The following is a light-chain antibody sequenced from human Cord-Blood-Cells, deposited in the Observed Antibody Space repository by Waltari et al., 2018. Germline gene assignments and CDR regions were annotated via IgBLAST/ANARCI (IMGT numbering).Light chain of an antibody. Sequence: QSVLTQPPSLSGAPGQRVTISCTGSSSNIGAGYDVHWYPQLPGTAPKPLIYGNSNRPAGVPDRFSGSKSGTSASLAITGLQAEDEADYYCQSYDSSLSGSRVFGGGTKLTVL. CDR2: GNS. J-gene: IGLJ3*02. CDR1: SSNIGAGYD. V-gene: IGLV1-40*01. CDR3: QSYDSSLSGSRV.